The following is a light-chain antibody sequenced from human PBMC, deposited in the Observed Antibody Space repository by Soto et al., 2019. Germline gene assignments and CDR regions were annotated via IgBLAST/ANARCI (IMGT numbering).Light chain of an antibody. CDR1: NIGSYS. Sequence: SYELTQPPSVSVAPGQTARITCGGTNIGSYSVHWYQQKPGQAPVLVVYDDSDRPSGIPERFSGSNSGNTATLTISRVEAGDEADYYCQVWDSSSDPRVFGTGTKLTVL. V-gene: IGLV3-21*02. CDR3: QVWDSSSDPRV. J-gene: IGLJ1*01. CDR2: DDS.